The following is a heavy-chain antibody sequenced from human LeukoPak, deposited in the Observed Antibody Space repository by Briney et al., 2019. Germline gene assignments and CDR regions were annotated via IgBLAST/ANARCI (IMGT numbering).Heavy chain of an antibody. CDR3: ARGGDYGDLFDY. CDR1: GGSFNDYF. CDR2: INHSGNT. Sequence: SETLSLTCAVYGGSFNDYFWSWIRQPPGKGLEWIGEINHSGNTNYNPSLKSRVTISVDTSKNQFSLKLSSVTAADTAVYYCARGGDYGDLFDYWGQGTLVTVSS. J-gene: IGHJ4*02. D-gene: IGHD4-17*01. V-gene: IGHV4-34*01.